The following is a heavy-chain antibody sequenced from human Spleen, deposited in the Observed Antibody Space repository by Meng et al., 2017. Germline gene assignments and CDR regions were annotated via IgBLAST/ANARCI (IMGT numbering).Heavy chain of an antibody. CDR1: GGSISSGDYY. D-gene: IGHD2-21*01. Sequence: HVPPPESGPGLLKPSQPLSLTCTVSGGSISSGDYYWSWIRQPPGKGLEWIGYIYNSGSTYYNPSLKSRVTISVDTSKNQFSLKLRFVTAADTAVYYCAREGRSHQVGVSVYWGQGNLVTVSS. V-gene: IGHV4-30-4*01. CDR3: AREGRSHQVGVSVY. J-gene: IGHJ4*02. CDR2: IYNSGST.